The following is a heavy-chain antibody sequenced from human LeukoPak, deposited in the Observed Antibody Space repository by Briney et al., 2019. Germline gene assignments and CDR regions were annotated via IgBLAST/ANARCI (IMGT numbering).Heavy chain of an antibody. CDR3: ANLDRSTIDY. D-gene: IGHD1-1*01. CDR2: ISGNGGST. V-gene: IGHV3-23*01. CDR1: GFTFSYYA. J-gene: IGHJ4*02. Sequence: GGSLRLSCAASGFTFSYYAMSWVRQAPGKGLEWVSAISGNGGSTYYADSVKGRFTISRDNYKNTLHLQMNSLRAEDTAVYYCANLDRSTIDYWGQGTLVTVSS.